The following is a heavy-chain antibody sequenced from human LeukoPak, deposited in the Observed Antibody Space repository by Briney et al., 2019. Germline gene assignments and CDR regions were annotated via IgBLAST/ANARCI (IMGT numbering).Heavy chain of an antibody. CDR1: GFTFSSYG. D-gene: IGHD2-21*02. V-gene: IGHV3-33*06. Sequence: GRSLRLSCAASGFTFSSYGMHWVRQAPGKGLEWVAIIWYDGSNKYYADSVKGRFTISRDNSKNTLYLQMNSLRAEDTAVYYCAKPYCSGDCYYDCWGQGTLVTVSS. CDR2: IWYDGSNK. CDR3: AKPYCSGDCYYDC. J-gene: IGHJ4*02.